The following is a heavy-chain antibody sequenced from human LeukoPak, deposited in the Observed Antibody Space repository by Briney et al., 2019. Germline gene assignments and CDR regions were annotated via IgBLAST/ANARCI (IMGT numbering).Heavy chain of an antibody. CDR2: ISSSSSTI. J-gene: IGHJ4*02. CDR1: GFTFSSYS. CDR3: AKKGLASANRPPYFDY. V-gene: IGHV3-48*01. Sequence: GGSLRLSCAASGFTFSSYSMNWVRQAPGKGLEWVSYISSSSSTIYYADSVKGRFTISRDNSKNTLYLQINSLRADDTAVFYCAKKGLASANRPPYFDYYGQGTLVTVSS. D-gene: IGHD6-13*01.